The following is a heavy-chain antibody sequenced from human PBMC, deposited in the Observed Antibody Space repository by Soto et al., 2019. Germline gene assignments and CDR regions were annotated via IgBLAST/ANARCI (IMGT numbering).Heavy chain of an antibody. Sequence: SETLSLTCTVSGGSISSYYWSWIRQPPGKGLEWIGYIYYSGSTNYNPSLKSRVTISVDTSKNQFSLKLSSVTAADTAVYYCARVGDCSSTSCYVNYYYMDVWGKGTTVTVSS. CDR3: ARVGDCSSTSCYVNYYYMDV. V-gene: IGHV4-59*01. D-gene: IGHD2-2*01. CDR1: GGSISSYY. CDR2: IYYSGST. J-gene: IGHJ6*03.